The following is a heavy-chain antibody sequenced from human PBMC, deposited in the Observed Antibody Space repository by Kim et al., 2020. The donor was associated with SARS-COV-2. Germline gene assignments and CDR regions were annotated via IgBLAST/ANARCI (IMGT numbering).Heavy chain of an antibody. V-gene: IGHV3-74*01. J-gene: IGHJ4*02. CDR2: IESDGSST. Sequence: GGSLRLSCAASGFTFSSYWMHWVRQAPGKGLVWVSRIESDGSSTNYADSVKGRFTISRDNAKNTLYLQMNSLRAEDTALYYCASGSPQDYGGNGYWGQGT. D-gene: IGHD2-15*01. CDR3: ASGSPQDYGGNGY. CDR1: GFTFSSYW.